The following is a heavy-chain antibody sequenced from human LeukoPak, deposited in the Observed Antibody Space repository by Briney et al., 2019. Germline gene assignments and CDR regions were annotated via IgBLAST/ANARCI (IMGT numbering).Heavy chain of an antibody. CDR2: INPSGGST. J-gene: IGHJ5*02. V-gene: IGHV1-46*01. CDR1: GYTFTSYY. CDR3: ARALPRITIFGVVIKNRRKYSWFDP. D-gene: IGHD3-3*01. Sequence: ASVKVSCKASGYTFTSYYMHWVRQAPGQGLEWMGIINPSGGSTSYAQKFQGRVTMTRDMSTSTVYMELSSLRSEDTAVYYCARALPRITIFGVVIKNRRKYSWFDPWGQGTLVTVSS.